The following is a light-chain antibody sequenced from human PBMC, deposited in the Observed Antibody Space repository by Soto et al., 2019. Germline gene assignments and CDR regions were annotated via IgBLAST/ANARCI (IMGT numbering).Light chain of an antibody. CDR2: DAS. CDR3: QQFYNWPRT. CDR1: QSIASD. Sequence: EIVMTQSPATLSVSPGERVTLSCRASQSIASDLAWYQQKPGQAPRLLISDASTRDSGIPARFSGSGSGTEFTLTINSLQSEDCAIYYCQQFYNWPRTFGQGTKVEIK. J-gene: IGKJ1*01. V-gene: IGKV3-15*01.